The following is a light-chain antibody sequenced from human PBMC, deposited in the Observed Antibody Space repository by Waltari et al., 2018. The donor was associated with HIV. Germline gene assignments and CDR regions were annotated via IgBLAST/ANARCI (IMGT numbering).Light chain of an antibody. CDR3: QAWGRSTSGV. V-gene: IGLV3-1*01. CDR2: QDN. J-gene: IGLJ3*02. Sequence: SYEVTQPPSVAVSPGQTASSTCSGYAWGGKYTLWYQQKPGHSPLPVIYQDNKRPSGIPERFSGSSSGHTATLTISGTLPLDEADYYCQAWGRSTSGVFGRGTKLTVL. CDR1: AWGGKY.